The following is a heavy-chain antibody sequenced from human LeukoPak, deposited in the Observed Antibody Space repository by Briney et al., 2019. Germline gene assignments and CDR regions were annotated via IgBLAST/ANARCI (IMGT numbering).Heavy chain of an antibody. D-gene: IGHD7-27*01. CDR3: AKGTANWGSYYMDV. J-gene: IGHJ6*03. CDR2: ISGSGGST. Sequence: GGSLRLSCVVSGFSVSDHYMSWVRQAPGKGLEWVSAISGSGGSTYYADSVKGRFTISRDNSKNTLYLQMNSLRAEDTAVYYCAKGTANWGSYYMDVWGKGTTVTVSS. V-gene: IGHV3-23*01. CDR1: GFSVSDHY.